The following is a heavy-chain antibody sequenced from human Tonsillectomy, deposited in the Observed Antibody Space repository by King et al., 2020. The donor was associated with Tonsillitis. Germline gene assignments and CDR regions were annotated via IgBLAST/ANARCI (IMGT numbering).Heavy chain of an antibody. CDR2: IRRKVDGGTT. Sequence: VQLVESGGGLVQPGRSLRLSCTASGFTFGAYAMSWFRQSPGKGLEWVGFIRRKVDGGTTEYAASVKGRFTISRDDSKSIAYLQMKSLKTEDTAVYYCTRGPDSPYYYDSSGYYDAFDIWGQGTMVTVSS. D-gene: IGHD3-22*01. CDR1: GFTFGAYA. V-gene: IGHV3-49*03. CDR3: TRGPDSPYYYDSSGYYDAFDI. J-gene: IGHJ3*02.